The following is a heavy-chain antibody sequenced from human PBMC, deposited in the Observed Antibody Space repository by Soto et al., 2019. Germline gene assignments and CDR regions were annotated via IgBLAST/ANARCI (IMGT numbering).Heavy chain of an antibody. V-gene: IGHV3-21*01. CDR3: ARAGYRSSTSCYSEVSAYGMDV. CDR1: GFTFSSYS. J-gene: IGHJ6*02. D-gene: IGHD2-2*02. CDR2: ISSSSSYI. Sequence: GGSLRLSCAASGFTFSSYSMNWVRQAPGKGLEWVSSISSSSSYIYYAESVKGRFTISRDNAKNSLYLQMNSLRAEDTAVYYCARAGYRSSTSCYSEVSAYGMDVWGQAPTVTLSS.